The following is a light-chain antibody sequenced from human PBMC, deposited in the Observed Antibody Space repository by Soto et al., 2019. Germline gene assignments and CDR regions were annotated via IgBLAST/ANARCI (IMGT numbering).Light chain of an antibody. CDR1: SSNIGSNT. J-gene: IGLJ1*01. V-gene: IGLV1-44*01. CDR3: AAWDDSLNVYV. CDR2: SDN. Sequence: QSALTQSPSASGTPGQRVTISCSGSSSNIGSNTVNWYHQLPGTAPKLLIYSDNQRPSGVPDRFSGSKSGTSASLAISGLQSEDEADYYCAAWDDSLNVYVFASGTKVTVL.